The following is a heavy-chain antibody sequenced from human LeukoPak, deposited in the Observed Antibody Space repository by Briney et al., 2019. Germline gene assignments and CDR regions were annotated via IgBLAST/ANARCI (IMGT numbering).Heavy chain of an antibody. D-gene: IGHD1-20*01. Sequence: SETLSLTCSVSGGSISGYYWSWIRQPPGKELDWIGYVYYSENTKYNPSLESRVTISLDTSKNQFSLRLNSVTTADTAVYYCTRRVAITGTPKAYFDYWGQGILVTVSS. V-gene: IGHV4-59*08. CDR3: TRRVAITGTPKAYFDY. CDR1: GGSISGYY. J-gene: IGHJ4*02. CDR2: VYYSENT.